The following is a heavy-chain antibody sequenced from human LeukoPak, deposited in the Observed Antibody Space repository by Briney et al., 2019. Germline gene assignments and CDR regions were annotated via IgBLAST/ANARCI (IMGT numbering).Heavy chain of an antibody. Sequence: PGGSLRLSCAASGFTFSSYGMHWVRQAPGKGLEWVAVIWYDGSNKYYADSVKGRFTISRDNSKNTLYLQMNSLRAEDTAVYYCARDFTPFMGAFDYWGQGTLVTVSS. CDR2: IWYDGSNK. D-gene: IGHD1-26*01. CDR3: ARDFTPFMGAFDY. V-gene: IGHV3-33*01. J-gene: IGHJ4*02. CDR1: GFTFSSYG.